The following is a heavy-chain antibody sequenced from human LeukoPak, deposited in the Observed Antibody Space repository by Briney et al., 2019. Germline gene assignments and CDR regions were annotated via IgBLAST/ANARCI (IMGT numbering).Heavy chain of an antibody. CDR1: GFTFSSYA. J-gene: IGHJ4*02. D-gene: IGHD4-17*01. CDR2: ISNSGGGT. V-gene: IGHV3-23*01. Sequence: PGGSLRLSCAASGFTFSSYAMSWVRQAPGKGLDWVSTISNSGGGTYYADSVKGRFTISRDTSKNTLYLQMNSLRAEDTALYYCARDLTTPFDYWGQGTLVTVSS. CDR3: ARDLTTPFDY.